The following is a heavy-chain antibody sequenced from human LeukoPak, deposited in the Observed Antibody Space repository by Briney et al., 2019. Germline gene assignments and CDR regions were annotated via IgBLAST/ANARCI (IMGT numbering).Heavy chain of an antibody. CDR3: AVDPGYSSGW. J-gene: IGHJ4*02. CDR2: ISSSSTYI. D-gene: IGHD6-19*01. Sequence: GGSLRLSCAASGFTFSSYGMHWVRQAPGKGLEWVSSISSSSTYIYYADSVKGRFTISRDNAKNSLYLQVNSLRAEDTAVYYCAVDPGYSSGWWGQGTLVTVSS. CDR1: GFTFSSYG. V-gene: IGHV3-21*04.